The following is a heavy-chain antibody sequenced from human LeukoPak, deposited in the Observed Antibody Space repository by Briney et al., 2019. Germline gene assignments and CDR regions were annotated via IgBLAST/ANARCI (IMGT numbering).Heavy chain of an antibody. Sequence: ASETLSLTCTVSGGSLGSSGYYWGWIRQPPGKGLECIAGINYSGSTYYAPSLKSRVTISVDTSKNQFSLKLSSVTAADTAVYYCARLFPSITMVRGVRLPRGGKLDYWGQGTLVTVSS. CDR1: GGSLGSSGYY. CDR3: ARLFPSITMVRGVRLPRGGKLDY. D-gene: IGHD3-10*01. V-gene: IGHV4-39*07. J-gene: IGHJ4*02. CDR2: INYSGST.